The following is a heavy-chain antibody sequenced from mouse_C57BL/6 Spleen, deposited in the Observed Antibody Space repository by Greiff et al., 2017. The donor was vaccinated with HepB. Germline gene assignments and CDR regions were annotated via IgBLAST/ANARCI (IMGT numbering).Heavy chain of an antibody. CDR2: IHPNSGST. D-gene: IGHD3-1*01. J-gene: IGHJ4*01. CDR1: GYTFTSYW. V-gene: IGHV1-64*01. Sequence: VQLQQSGAELVKPGASVKLSCKASGYTFTSYWMHWVKQRPGQGLEWIGMIHPNSGSTNYNEKFKSKATLTVDKSSSTAYMQLSSLTSEDSAVYYCARSGLRYAMDYWGQEPQSPSPQ. CDR3: ARSGLRYAMDY.